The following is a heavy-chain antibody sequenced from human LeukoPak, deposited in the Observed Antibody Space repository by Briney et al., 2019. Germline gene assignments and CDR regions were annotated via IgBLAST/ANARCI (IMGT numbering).Heavy chain of an antibody. CDR3: AKDPGKFWSGHDY. CDR1: GFTISSYG. Sequence: GGSLRLSCAASGFTISSYGMHWVRQAPGKGLEWVAVISYDGSNKYYADSVKGRFTISRDNSKNTLYLQMNSLRGEDTAVYYCAKDPGKFWSGHDYWGQGTLVTVSS. D-gene: IGHD3-3*01. J-gene: IGHJ4*02. V-gene: IGHV3-30*18. CDR2: ISYDGSNK.